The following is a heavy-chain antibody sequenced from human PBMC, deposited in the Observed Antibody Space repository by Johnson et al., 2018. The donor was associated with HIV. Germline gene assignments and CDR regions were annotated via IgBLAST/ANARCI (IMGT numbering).Heavy chain of an antibody. D-gene: IGHD6-6*01. CDR2: ISYDGSNK. CDR1: GFTFSSYA. CDR3: AKDNELIAARGHGAFDI. Sequence: QVQLVESGGGVVQPGRSLRLSCAASGFTFSSYAMHWVRQAPGKGLEWVAVISYDGSNKYYADSVKGRFTISRDNSKNTLYLQMNSLRAEDTAVYYCAKDNELIAARGHGAFDIWGQGTMVTVSS. J-gene: IGHJ3*02. V-gene: IGHV3-30-3*01.